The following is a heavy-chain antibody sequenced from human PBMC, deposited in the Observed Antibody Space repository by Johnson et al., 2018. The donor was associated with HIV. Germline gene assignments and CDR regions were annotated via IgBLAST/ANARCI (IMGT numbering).Heavy chain of an antibody. J-gene: IGHJ3*02. CDR2: ISYDGSNK. V-gene: IGHV3-30-3*01. Sequence: QVQLVESGGGVVQPGRSLRLSCAASGFTFSSYAMHWVRQAPGKGLAWVAVISYDGSNKYYADYVKGRFHISRDNSKNTLYLQMNSLRAEDTAVYYCLSQWLVRNAFDIWGQGTMFTVSS. CDR1: GFTFSSYA. D-gene: IGHD6-19*01. CDR3: LSQWLVRNAFDI.